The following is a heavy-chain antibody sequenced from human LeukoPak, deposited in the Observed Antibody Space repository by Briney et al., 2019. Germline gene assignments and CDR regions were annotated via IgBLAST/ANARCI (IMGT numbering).Heavy chain of an antibody. CDR3: AKDSPPDY. CDR1: GFTFSSYE. J-gene: IGHJ4*02. V-gene: IGHV3-30*18. D-gene: IGHD1-14*01. Sequence: GGSLRLSCAASGFTFSSYEMNWVRQAPGKGLEWVAVISYDRSNKYYADSVKGRFTISRDNAKNSLYLQMNSLRAEDPAVYYCAKDSPPDYWGQGTLVTVSS. CDR2: ISYDRSNK.